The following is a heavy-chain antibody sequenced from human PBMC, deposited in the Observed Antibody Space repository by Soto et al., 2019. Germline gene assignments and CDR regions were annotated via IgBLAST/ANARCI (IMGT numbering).Heavy chain of an antibody. D-gene: IGHD2-2*01. CDR1: GCNIRSSSYY. CDR3: ASYCSSTSCYAEIDYYYYYGMDV. CDR2: IYYSGST. V-gene: IGHV4-39*01. Sequence: SEIQSLTSTFSGCNIRSSSYYWGWIRQPPGKGLEWIGCIYYSGSTYYNPSLKSRVTISVDMSKNQCSLKLSSVTAADTAVYYCASYCSSTSCYAEIDYYYYYGMDVWGQGTTVTVSS. J-gene: IGHJ6*02.